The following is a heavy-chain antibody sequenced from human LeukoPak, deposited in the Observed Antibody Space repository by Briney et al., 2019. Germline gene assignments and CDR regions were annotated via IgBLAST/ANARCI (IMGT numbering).Heavy chain of an antibody. D-gene: IGHD4-11*01. CDR1: GGSFSGYY. V-gene: IGHV4-34*01. J-gene: IGHJ5*02. Sequence: SETLSHTCAVYGGSFSGYYWSWIRQPPGKGLEWIGEINHSGSTNYNPSLKSRVTISVDTSKNQFSLKLSSVTAADTAVYYCAMTPYSNYGITWGQGTLVTVSS. CDR3: AMTPYSNYGIT. CDR2: INHSGST.